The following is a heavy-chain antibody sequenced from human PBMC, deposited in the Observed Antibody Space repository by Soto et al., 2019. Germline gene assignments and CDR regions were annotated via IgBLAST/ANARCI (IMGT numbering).Heavy chain of an antibody. V-gene: IGHV3-66*01. Sequence: PGGSLRLSCAASGFTFSSYTMSWVRQAPGKGLEWVSVIYSGGSTYYADSVKGRFTISRDNSKNTLYLQMNSLRAEDTAVYYCASADSSILDYWGQGTLVTVSS. CDR3: ASADSSILDY. J-gene: IGHJ4*02. CDR2: IYSGGST. CDR1: GFTFSSYT. D-gene: IGHD3-22*01.